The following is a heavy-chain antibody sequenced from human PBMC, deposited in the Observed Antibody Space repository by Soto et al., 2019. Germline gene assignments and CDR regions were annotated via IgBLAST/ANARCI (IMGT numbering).Heavy chain of an antibody. J-gene: IGHJ6*03. Sequence: GGSLRLSCAASGFTFSSYSMNWVRQAPGKGLEWVSYISSSSSTIYYADSVKGRFTISRDNAKNSLYLQMNSLRAEDAAVDYCARDRPSSPNMVRGVMFYYYYMDVWGKGTTVTVSS. CDR1: GFTFSSYS. V-gene: IGHV3-48*01. CDR2: ISSSSSTI. D-gene: IGHD3-10*01. CDR3: ARDRPSSPNMVRGVMFYYYYMDV.